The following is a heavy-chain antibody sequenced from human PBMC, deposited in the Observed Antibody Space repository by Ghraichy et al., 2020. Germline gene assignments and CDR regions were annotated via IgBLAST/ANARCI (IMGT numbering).Heavy chain of an antibody. V-gene: IGHV4-39*07. CDR2: MSYSGST. CDR3: ARGGSMSLATFDP. CDR1: GDSISSSDYY. J-gene: IGHJ5*02. Sequence: SQTPSLTCTVSGDSISSSDYYWALIRQPPGKGLEWIGSMSYSGSTYYNPSLKSRVTIAVDTSKNQFSLQLISVTAADTAFSYCARGGSMSLATFDPWGQGTLVSVTS.